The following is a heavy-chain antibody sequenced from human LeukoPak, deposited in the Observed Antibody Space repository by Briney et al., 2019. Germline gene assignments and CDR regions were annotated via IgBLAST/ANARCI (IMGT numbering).Heavy chain of an antibody. Sequence: SETLSLTCTVSGGPMSGDSLTESNYYWVWIRQPPGKGLEWIGSVYFSGYTYYTPSLKSRVTISADTSKNHFSLRLSSVTAADTAVYYCAKAEYSSYAALGWYFDLWGRGTLVTVSS. CDR2: VYFSGYT. CDR3: AKAEYSSYAALGWYFDL. CDR1: GGPMSGDSLTESNYY. J-gene: IGHJ2*01. V-gene: IGHV4-39*02. D-gene: IGHD6-6*01.